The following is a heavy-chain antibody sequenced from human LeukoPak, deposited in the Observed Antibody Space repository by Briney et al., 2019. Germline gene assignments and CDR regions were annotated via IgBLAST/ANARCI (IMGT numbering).Heavy chain of an antibody. V-gene: IGHV3-9*01. J-gene: IGHJ4*02. D-gene: IGHD6-19*01. CDR2: ISWISGSI. CDR1: GFTFDDYA. Sequence: PGGSLRLSCAASGFTFDDYAMHWVRQAPGKGLEWVSGISWISGSIGYADSVKGRFTISRDNAKNSLYLQMNSLRAEDTALYYCAKVPNRSSGWSYFDYWGQGTLVTVSS. CDR3: AKVPNRSSGWSYFDY.